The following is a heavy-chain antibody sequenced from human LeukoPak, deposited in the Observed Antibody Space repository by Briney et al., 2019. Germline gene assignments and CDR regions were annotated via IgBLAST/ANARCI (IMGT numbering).Heavy chain of an antibody. CDR3: ATSSTSCYFSFCGAFDI. CDR2: ISAYNGNT. CDR1: GYTFTSYG. V-gene: IGHV1-18*01. J-gene: IGHJ3*02. Sequence: GASVKVSCKASGYTFTSYGISWVREAPGQGLEWMGWISAYNGNTNYAQKLQVRVTMTTDTSTSTAYMELRSLRSDDTAVYYFATSSTSCYFSFCGAFDICGQGTMVTVSS. D-gene: IGHD2-2*01.